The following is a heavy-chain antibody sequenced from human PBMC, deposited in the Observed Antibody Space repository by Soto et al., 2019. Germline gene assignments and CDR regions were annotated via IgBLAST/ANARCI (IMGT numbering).Heavy chain of an antibody. V-gene: IGHV1-2*02. D-gene: IGHD6-13*01. Sequence: ASVKVSCKASGYTFTGYYMHWVRQAPGQGPEWMGWINPNSGGTNYAQKFQGRVTMTRDTSISTAYMELSRLRSDDTAVYYCARAPYPGIAAAVAYWGQGTLVTVSS. CDR1: GYTFTGYY. J-gene: IGHJ4*02. CDR2: INPNSGGT. CDR3: ARAPYPGIAAAVAY.